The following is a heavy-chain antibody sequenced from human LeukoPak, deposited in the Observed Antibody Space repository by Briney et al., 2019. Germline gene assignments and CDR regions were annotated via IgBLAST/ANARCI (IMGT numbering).Heavy chain of an antibody. D-gene: IGHD6-6*01. CDR2: IYYSGST. V-gene: IGHV4-39*01. Sequence: SETLSLTCTVSGGSTSSNDYYWDWIRQPPGMGLEYIGSIYYSGSTYYNPSLKSRVTISVDTSKNQFSLKLSSVTAADTAVYYCARHRGSSSLFDYWGQGTLVTVSS. J-gene: IGHJ4*02. CDR3: ARHRGSSSLFDY. CDR1: GGSTSSNDYY.